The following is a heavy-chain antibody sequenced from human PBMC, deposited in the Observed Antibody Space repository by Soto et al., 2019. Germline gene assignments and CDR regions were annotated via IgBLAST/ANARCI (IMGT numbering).Heavy chain of an antibody. CDR1: RFTFSVYW. CDR2: IRHDGSEK. Sequence: EVQLVESGGGLVQPGGSLRLSCTASRFTFSVYWMSWVRQAPGKGLEWVANIRHDGSEKFYVDSVKGRFTVSRDNAKNSLYLQMNSLRDEDTDVYYCARDTLSAFDVWGQGTMVTVSS. D-gene: IGHD3-16*01. V-gene: IGHV3-7*01. CDR3: ARDTLSAFDV. J-gene: IGHJ3*01.